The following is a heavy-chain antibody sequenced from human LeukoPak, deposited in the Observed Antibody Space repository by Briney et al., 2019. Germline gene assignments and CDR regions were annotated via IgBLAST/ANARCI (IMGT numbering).Heavy chain of an antibody. D-gene: IGHD6-13*01. J-gene: IGHJ4*02. Sequence: GGSLRLSCAASGFTVSSNYMSWVRQAPGKGLEWVSVIYSGGSTYYADSVKGRFTISRDNSKNTLYLQMNSLRAEDTAVYYCARGPGYSSSWYEVFFDYWGQGTLATVSS. CDR3: ARGPGYSSSWYEVFFDY. CDR2: IYSGGST. V-gene: IGHV3-66*01. CDR1: GFTVSSNY.